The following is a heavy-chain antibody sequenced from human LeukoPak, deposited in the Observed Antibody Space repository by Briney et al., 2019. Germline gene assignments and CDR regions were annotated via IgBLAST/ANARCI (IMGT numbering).Heavy chain of an antibody. V-gene: IGHV3-21*01. D-gene: IGHD6-13*01. Sequence: GGSLRLSCAASGFTFDTYSMSWVRQAPGKGLEWVSSISSSSSYIYYADSVKGRFTISRDNAKNSLYLQMNSLRAEDTAVYYCARAYSSSWYMGYWGQGTLVTVSS. CDR3: ARAYSSSWYMGY. CDR2: ISSSSSYI. J-gene: IGHJ4*02. CDR1: GFTFDTYS.